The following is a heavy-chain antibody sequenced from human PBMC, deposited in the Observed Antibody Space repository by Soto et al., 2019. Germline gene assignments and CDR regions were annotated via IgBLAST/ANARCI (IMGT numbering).Heavy chain of an antibody. CDR2: ISAGGSDT. CDR3: ASVPIWCGSSSCYTEGFDS. D-gene: IGHD2-2*01. CDR1: GFVFSDYA. V-gene: IGHV3-23*01. Sequence: EVQLLDSGGGWVQPGGSLRLSCVASGFVFSDYAMSWVRQAPGKGLEWVSAISAGGSDTYYADSVKGRFTVSRVNSQNTLYLHMNTLRAEDTAIYYCASVPIWCGSSSCYTEGFDSWGQGTLVTVSS. J-gene: IGHJ4*02.